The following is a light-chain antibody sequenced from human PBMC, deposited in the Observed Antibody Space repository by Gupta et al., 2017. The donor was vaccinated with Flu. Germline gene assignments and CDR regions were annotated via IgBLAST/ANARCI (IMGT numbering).Light chain of an antibody. CDR3: QQLNDYPLT. Sequence: DIQLTQSPSFLSASVGDRVTVTCRASQDINTYLAWYQQKPGKAPKLLIYAASTLQSGVPSRFSGSGSATELTLTISSLQAEDLATYYCQQLNDYPLTFGGGTKVEIK. CDR2: AAS. CDR1: QDINTY. V-gene: IGKV1-9*01. J-gene: IGKJ4*01.